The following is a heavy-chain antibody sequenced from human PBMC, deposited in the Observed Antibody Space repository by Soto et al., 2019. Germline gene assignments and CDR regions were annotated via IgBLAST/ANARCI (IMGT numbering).Heavy chain of an antibody. CDR3: AKGRYSSSRYYCYGMDV. CDR2: ISGSGGST. CDR1: GVTFGSYA. V-gene: IGHV3-23*01. D-gene: IGHD6-13*01. Sequence: PGGSLRLSCAASGVTFGSYAMSWVGQGPGKGLEWVSAISGSGGSTYYADSVKGRFTISRDNSKNTLYLQMNSLRAEDTAVYYCAKGRYSSSRYYCYGMDVLGQGTTVT. J-gene: IGHJ6*02.